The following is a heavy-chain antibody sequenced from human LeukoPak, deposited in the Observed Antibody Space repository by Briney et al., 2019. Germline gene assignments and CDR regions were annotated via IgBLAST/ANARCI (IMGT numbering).Heavy chain of an antibody. V-gene: IGHV3-21*01. CDR1: GFTFSGFT. CDR2: IPTLESYI. J-gene: IGHJ4*02. Sequence: PGGSLRLSCAASGFTFSGFTMNWVRQAPGKEPEWVASIPTLESYIYYADSVQGRFTISRYNAKSELYLQVNSLRAEDTAVYYCAKDASAGYNYYFDYWGQETRVTVSS. D-gene: IGHD5-24*01. CDR3: AKDASAGYNYYFDY.